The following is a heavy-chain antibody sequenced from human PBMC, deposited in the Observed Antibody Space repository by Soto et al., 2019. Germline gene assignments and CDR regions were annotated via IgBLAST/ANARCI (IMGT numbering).Heavy chain of an antibody. CDR3: AKDRSTSCYRENMAAACCGCFDP. Sequence: EVQLLESGGGLVQPGGSLRLSCAASGFTFSSYAMSWVRQAPGKGLEWVSAISGSGGSTYYADSVKGLFTISRDNSKNTLYLQMNSLRAEDTAVYYCAKDRSTSCYRENMAAACCGCFDPWGQGTLVTVSS. CDR2: ISGSGGST. CDR1: GFTFSSYA. V-gene: IGHV3-23*01. D-gene: IGHD2-2*01. J-gene: IGHJ5*02.